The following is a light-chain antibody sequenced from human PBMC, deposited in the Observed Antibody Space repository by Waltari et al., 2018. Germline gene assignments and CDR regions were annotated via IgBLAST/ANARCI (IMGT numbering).Light chain of an antibody. CDR2: ATS. CDR1: QTFSGAD. V-gene: IGKV3-20*01. CDR3: QLYGGSLEWT. J-gene: IGKJ1*01. Sequence: EILLTQSPGTLSLSPGEVASLSCRASQTFSGADLAWYQQKPGQPPRLLVYATSIKAAGIPAWFRGGGSGTDFTLTINDLEPDDFAVYYCQLYGGSLEWTFGQGTKVEIK.